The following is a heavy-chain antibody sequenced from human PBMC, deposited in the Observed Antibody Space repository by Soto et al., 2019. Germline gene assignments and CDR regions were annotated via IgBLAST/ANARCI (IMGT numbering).Heavy chain of an antibody. CDR1: GFIFSDYY. CDR3: ARGMVVTTFNYYYYLAV. J-gene: IGHJ6*03. D-gene: IGHD1-1*01. Sequence: QAQLVESGGGLVQPGGSLRLSCAASGFIFSDYYMSWIRQTPGKGLEWLSYISSSGKTTYYVDSVKGRFTISRDNAKNSLYLQMNSLRAEDTAVYYCARGMVVTTFNYYYYLAVWGKGTTVTVSS. V-gene: IGHV3-11*01. CDR2: ISSSGKTT.